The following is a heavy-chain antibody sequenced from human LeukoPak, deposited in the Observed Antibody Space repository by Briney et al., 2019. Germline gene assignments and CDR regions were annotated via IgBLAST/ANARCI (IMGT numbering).Heavy chain of an antibody. J-gene: IGHJ4*02. Sequence: GGSLRLSCAASGFTFSTYTMHWVRQAPGKGLEWVAVISYDGSNKYYADSVQGRFTISRDNSKNTLSVQMNSLRAEDTALYYCAKGYASGTYYIGCLDCWGQGTLVTVSS. CDR1: GFTFSTYT. CDR2: ISYDGSNK. CDR3: AKGYASGTYYIGCLDC. V-gene: IGHV3-30-3*01. D-gene: IGHD3-10*01.